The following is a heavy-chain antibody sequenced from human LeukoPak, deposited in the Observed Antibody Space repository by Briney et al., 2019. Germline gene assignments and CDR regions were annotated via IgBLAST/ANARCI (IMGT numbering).Heavy chain of an antibody. Sequence: SETLSLTCAVYGGSFSGYYWSWIRQPPGKGLEGTGEINHSGSTNYNPSLKSRVTISEDTSKNQFSLKLSSVTAADTAIYYCARGAASGFSTGWYFDLWGRGTLVTVSS. J-gene: IGHJ2*01. CDR1: GGSFSGYY. CDR3: ARGAASGFSTGWYFDL. CDR2: INHSGST. D-gene: IGHD3/OR15-3a*01. V-gene: IGHV4-34*01.